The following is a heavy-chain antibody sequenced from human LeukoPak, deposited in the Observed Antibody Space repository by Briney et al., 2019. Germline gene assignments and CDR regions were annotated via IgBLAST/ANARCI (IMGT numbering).Heavy chain of an antibody. CDR1: GYTFTSYD. Sequence: ASVKVSCKASGYTFTSYDINWVRQATGQGLEWMGWMNPNSGNTGYAQKFQGRVTITRNTSISTAYMELSSLRSEDTAVYYCARGCTNGVCLVPSWFDPWGQGTLVTGSS. D-gene: IGHD2-8*01. V-gene: IGHV1-8*03. J-gene: IGHJ5*02. CDR3: ARGCTNGVCLVPSWFDP. CDR2: MNPNSGNT.